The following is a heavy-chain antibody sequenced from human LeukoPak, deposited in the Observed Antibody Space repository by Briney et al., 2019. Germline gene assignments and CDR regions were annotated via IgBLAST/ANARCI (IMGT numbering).Heavy chain of an antibody. CDR2: IYYTGSS. J-gene: IGHJ4*02. CDR1: GGSINNYY. D-gene: IGHD6-6*01. V-gene: IGHV4-59*01. Sequence: SETLSLTCTVSGGSINNYYWSCIRQPPGKGLEWIGSIYYTGSSIYSPSLKSRVTMSVDRSNNQFSLKLRSVTLADTAVYYCARAPSARTYFDFWGQGTLVSVSS. CDR3: ARAPSARTYFDF.